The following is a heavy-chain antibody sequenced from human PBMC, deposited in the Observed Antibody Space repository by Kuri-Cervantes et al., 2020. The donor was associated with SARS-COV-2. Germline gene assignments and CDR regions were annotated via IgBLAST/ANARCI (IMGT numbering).Heavy chain of an antibody. J-gene: IGHJ4*02. V-gene: IGHV3-7*01. Sequence: GGSLRLSCTVSGFIFSNYWMSWVRQAPGKGLEWVANIKQDGSEEFYVDSVKGRFTVSRDNAKKSLFLQMNSLRAEDTAVYYCARASFDFWSGYYTGYFFDFWGQGTLVTVSS. CDR2: IKQDGSEE. CDR1: GFIFSNYW. D-gene: IGHD3-3*01. CDR3: ARASFDFWSGYYTGYFFDF.